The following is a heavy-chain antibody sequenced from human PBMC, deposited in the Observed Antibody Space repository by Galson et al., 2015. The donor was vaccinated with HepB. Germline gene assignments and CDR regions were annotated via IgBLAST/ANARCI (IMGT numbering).Heavy chain of an antibody. CDR3: ARGWDYGDYLENWFDP. CDR1: GGSISIYY. CDR2: IYTSGST. V-gene: IGHV4-4*07. Sequence: ETLSLTCTVSGGSISIYYWSWIRQPAGKGLEWIGRIYTSGSTNYNPSLKSRVTMSVDTSKNQFSLKLSSVTAADTAVYYCARGWDYGDYLENWFDPWGQGTLVTVSS. D-gene: IGHD4-17*01. J-gene: IGHJ5*02.